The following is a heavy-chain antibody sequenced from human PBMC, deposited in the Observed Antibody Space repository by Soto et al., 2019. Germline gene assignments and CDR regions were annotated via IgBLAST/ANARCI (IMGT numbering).Heavy chain of an antibody. J-gene: IGHJ4*02. CDR1: GGSISSYY. Sequence: SETLSLTCTVSGGSISSYYWSWTRQPPGKGLEWIGYIYYSGSTNYNPSLKSRVTISVDTSKNQFSLKLSSVTAADTAVYYCARTFYGDYIDYWGQGTLVTVPS. CDR2: IYYSGST. V-gene: IGHV4-59*08. D-gene: IGHD4-17*01. CDR3: ARTFYGDYIDY.